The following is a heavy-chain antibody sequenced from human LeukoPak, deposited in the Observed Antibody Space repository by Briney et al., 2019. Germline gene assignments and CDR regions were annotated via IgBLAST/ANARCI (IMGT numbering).Heavy chain of an antibody. D-gene: IGHD3-9*01. CDR1: GYTFTSYG. CDR3: ARGAKKSTYHDILTGYSPHAY. V-gene: IGHV1-18*01. CDR2: ISAYNGNT. Sequence: ASVKVSCKASGYTFTSYGISWVRQAPGQGLEWMGWISAYNGNTNYAQKLQGRVTMTTDTSTSTAYMELRSLRSDDTAVYYCARGAKKSTYHDILTGYSPHAYWGQGTLVTVSS. J-gene: IGHJ4*02.